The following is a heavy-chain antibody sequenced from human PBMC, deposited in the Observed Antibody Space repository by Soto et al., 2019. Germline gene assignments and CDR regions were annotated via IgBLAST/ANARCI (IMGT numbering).Heavy chain of an antibody. D-gene: IGHD2-2*01. CDR3: ARKVYHRFDY. CDR1: GYTFTSYD. Sequence: QVQLVQSGAEVKKPGASVKVSCKASGYTFTSYDINWVRQATGQGLEWMGWMNPNSGNTGYAQKFQGIVTMTRNTAICTAYMALSSLRSEDTAVYYGARKVYHRFDYWGQGTLVTVAS. V-gene: IGHV1-8*01. J-gene: IGHJ4*02. CDR2: MNPNSGNT.